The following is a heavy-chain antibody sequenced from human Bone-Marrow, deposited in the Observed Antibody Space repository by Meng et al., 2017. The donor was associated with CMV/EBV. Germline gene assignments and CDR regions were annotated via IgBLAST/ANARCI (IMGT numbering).Heavy chain of an antibody. CDR1: GFTFSSYA. J-gene: IGHJ6*01. V-gene: IGHV3-30-3*01. D-gene: IGHD4-11*01. CDR2: ISYDGSNK. CDR3: ARVYSNYVGMDV. Sequence: GESLKISCAASGFTFSSYAMHWVRQAPGKGLEWVAVISYDGSNKYYADSVKGRFTISRDNSKNTLYLQMNSLRAEDTAVYYCARVYSNYVGMDVWGQGTTVTGSS.